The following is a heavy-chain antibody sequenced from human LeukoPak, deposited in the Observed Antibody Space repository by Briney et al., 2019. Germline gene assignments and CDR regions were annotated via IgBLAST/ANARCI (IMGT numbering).Heavy chain of an antibody. CDR2: INHSGST. D-gene: IGHD3-22*01. CDR3: ARAIRRANYYDSSGYHPY. V-gene: IGHV4-34*01. CDR1: GGSFSGYY. Sequence: TASETLSLTCAVYGGSFSGYYWSWIRQPPGKGLEWIGEINHSGSTNYNPSLKSRVTISVDTSKNQFSLKLSSVTAADTAVYYCARAIRRANYYDSSGYHPYWGQGTLVTVSS. J-gene: IGHJ4*02.